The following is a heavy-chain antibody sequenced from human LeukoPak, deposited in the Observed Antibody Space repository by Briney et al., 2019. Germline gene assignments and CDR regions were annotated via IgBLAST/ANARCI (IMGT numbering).Heavy chain of an antibody. CDR1: RYTFTSYY. CDR2: INHSGGST. Sequence: ASVKVSCKASRYTFTSYYMHWVRQAPGQGLEWVGLINHSGGSTSYAQKFQGRVTMTRDMSASTVYMELSSLRSEDTAVYYCARTKGEYSSPAGSDYYYYYYYMDVWGKGTTVTVSS. CDR3: ARTKGEYSSPAGSDYYYYYYYMDV. V-gene: IGHV1-46*01. D-gene: IGHD6-6*01. J-gene: IGHJ6*03.